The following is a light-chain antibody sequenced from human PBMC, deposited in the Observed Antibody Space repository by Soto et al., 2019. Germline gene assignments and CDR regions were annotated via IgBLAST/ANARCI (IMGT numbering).Light chain of an antibody. CDR1: HVIVHW. Sequence: DIQMTQSPSTLSASVGDRVTITCRASHVIVHWLAWYQQKRGKAPKLLIFDASNLEIGVPYRFSGSGSGTEFSLTISGLQPDDFATYYCQQYKKDFTFGPGTKVDVK. CDR2: DAS. V-gene: IGKV1-5*01. J-gene: IGKJ3*01. CDR3: QQYKKDFT.